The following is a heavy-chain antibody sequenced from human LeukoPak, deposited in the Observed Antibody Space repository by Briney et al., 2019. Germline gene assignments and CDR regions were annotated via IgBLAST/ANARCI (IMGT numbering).Heavy chain of an antibody. D-gene: IGHD3-3*02. J-gene: IGHJ6*02. V-gene: IGHV3-23*01. CDR2: ISGSGGST. CDR3: ATALDYYDGMDV. Sequence: GGSLRLSCAASGFTFSSYAMSWVRQAPGKGLEAVSAISGSGGSTYYADSVKGRFTISRDNSKNTLYLQMNSLRAEDTAVYYCATALDYYDGMDVWGQGTTVTVSS. CDR1: GFTFSSYA.